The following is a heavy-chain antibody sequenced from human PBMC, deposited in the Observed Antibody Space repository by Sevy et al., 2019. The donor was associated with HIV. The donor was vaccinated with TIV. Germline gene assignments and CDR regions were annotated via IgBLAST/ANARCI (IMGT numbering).Heavy chain of an antibody. J-gene: IGHJ3*02. Sequence: GGSLRLSCAASGFTFSSYAMSWVRQAPGKGLEWDSAISGSGGSTYYADSVKGRFTISRDNSKNTLYLQMNSLRAEDTAVYYCAKGYVLRFLEWLPPGPSTHDAFDIWGQGTMVTVSS. CDR3: AKGYVLRFLEWLPPGPSTHDAFDI. V-gene: IGHV3-23*01. D-gene: IGHD3-3*01. CDR1: GFTFSSYA. CDR2: ISGSGGST.